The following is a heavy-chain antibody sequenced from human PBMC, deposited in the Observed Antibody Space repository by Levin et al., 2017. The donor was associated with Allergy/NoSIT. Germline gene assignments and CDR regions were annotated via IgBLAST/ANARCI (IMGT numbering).Heavy chain of an antibody. CDR1: GFTISSNY. V-gene: IGHV3-53*01. CDR3: ARDHYDILTGYYRGYGMDV. D-gene: IGHD3-9*01. CDR2: IYSGGHI. Sequence: LSLTCAASGFTISSNYMSWVRQAPGKGLEWVSVIYSGGHIYYADSVKGRFTISRDNSKNTLYLQMNSLSAEATAVYYCARDHYDILTGYYRGYGMDVWGQGTTVTVSS. J-gene: IGHJ6*02.